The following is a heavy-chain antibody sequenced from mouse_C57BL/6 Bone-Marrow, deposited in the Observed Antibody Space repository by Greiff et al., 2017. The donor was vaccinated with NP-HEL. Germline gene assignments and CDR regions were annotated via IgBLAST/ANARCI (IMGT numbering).Heavy chain of an antibody. V-gene: IGHV1-81*01. D-gene: IGHD2-4*01. CDR3: ARRYYDYDVIFFAY. CDR1: GYTFTSYG. Sequence: QVQLQQSGAELARPGASVKLSCKASGYTFTSYGISWVKQSTGQGLEWIGEIYPRSGNTYYNEKFKGKATLTADKSSSTAYMELRSLTSEDSAVYFCARRYYDYDVIFFAYWGQGTLVTVSA. CDR2: IYPRSGNT. J-gene: IGHJ3*01.